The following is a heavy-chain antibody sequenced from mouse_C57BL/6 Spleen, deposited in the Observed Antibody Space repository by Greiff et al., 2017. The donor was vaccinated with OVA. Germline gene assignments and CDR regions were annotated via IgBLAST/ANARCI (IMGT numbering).Heavy chain of an antibody. CDR2: IDPETGGT. D-gene: IGHD1-1*01. Sequence: VQLQQSGAELVRPGASVTLSCKASGYTFTDYEMHWVKQTPVHGLEWIGAIDPETGGTAYNQKFKGKAILTADKSSSTAYRELRSLTSEDSAVYYCTRTDGSSLYYFDYWGQGTTLTVSS. V-gene: IGHV1-15*01. CDR3: TRTDGSSLYYFDY. J-gene: IGHJ2*01. CDR1: GYTFTDYE.